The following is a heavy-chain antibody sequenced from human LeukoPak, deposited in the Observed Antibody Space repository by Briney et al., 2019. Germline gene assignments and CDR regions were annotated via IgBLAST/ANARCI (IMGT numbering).Heavy chain of an antibody. V-gene: IGHV3-23*01. CDR2: ISGSTGST. Sequence: PGGSLRLSCAASGLTFSSYAMSWVRQAPGKGLEWVSAISGSTGSTYYADSVKGRFTISRDNSKNTLYLQMKSLRAEDTAVYYCAKDGERGSYSYFDYWGQGTLVTVSS. D-gene: IGHD1-26*01. CDR3: AKDGERGSYSYFDY. CDR1: GLTFSSYA. J-gene: IGHJ4*02.